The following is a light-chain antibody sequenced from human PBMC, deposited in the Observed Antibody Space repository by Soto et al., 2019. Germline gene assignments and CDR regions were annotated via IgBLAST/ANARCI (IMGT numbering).Light chain of an antibody. CDR1: QDISKD. CDR2: SAT. J-gene: IGKJ1*01. Sequence: AIQMTQSPTSLSASVGDRVVITCRASQDISKDLGWYQQKPGKAPKFLIYSATSTQSGVPSTFSGSGFGTDFTLTISSLQPEDFPTYYCLQDNDYPRTFGQGTKVDIK. V-gene: IGKV1-6*01. CDR3: LQDNDYPRT.